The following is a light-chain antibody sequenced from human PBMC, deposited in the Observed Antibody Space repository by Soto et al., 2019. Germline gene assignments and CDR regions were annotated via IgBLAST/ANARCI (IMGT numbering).Light chain of an antibody. V-gene: IGKV3-20*01. J-gene: IGKJ1*01. Sequence: VVLTQYPATLSVSPGERAALSCRASQAVSSNLAWYQQKPGQAPRLLIYGASSRATGIPDRFSGSGSGTDFTLTISRLEPEDFAVYYCQQYGSSPWTFGQGTKVDI. CDR2: GAS. CDR3: QQYGSSPWT. CDR1: QAVSSN.